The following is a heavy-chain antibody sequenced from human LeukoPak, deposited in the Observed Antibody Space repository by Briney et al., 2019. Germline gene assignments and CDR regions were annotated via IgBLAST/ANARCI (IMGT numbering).Heavy chain of an antibody. D-gene: IGHD3-3*01. CDR1: GYSISSGYY. CDR3: AGERWYDFTYYYYMDV. CDR2: IYHSGST. Sequence: PSETLSLTCTVSGYSISSGYYWGWIRQPPGKGLEWIGSIYHSGSTYYNPSLKSRVTISVDTSKNQFSLKLSSVTAADTAVYYCAGERWYDFTYYYYMDVWGKGTTVTVSS. V-gene: IGHV4-38-2*02. J-gene: IGHJ6*03.